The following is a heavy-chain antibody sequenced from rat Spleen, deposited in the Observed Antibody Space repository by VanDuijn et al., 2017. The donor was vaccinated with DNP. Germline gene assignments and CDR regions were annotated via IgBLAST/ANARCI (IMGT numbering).Heavy chain of an antibody. CDR3: ATFEGRDA. J-gene: IGHJ4*01. D-gene: IGHD1-11*01. CDR2: ISYDGGSA. V-gene: IGHV5-7*01. Sequence: EVQLVESGGGLVQPGRSLKLSCAASGFTFSDHYMAWVRQAPKKGLEWVTYISYDGGSANYGESVKGRFTISRDNGKSTLYLQMDSLRSEDTATYYCATFEGRDAWGQGTSVTVSS. CDR1: GFTFSDHY.